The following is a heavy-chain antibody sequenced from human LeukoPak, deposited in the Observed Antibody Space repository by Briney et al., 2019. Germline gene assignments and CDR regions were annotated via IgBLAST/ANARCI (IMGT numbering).Heavy chain of an antibody. D-gene: IGHD5-18*01. J-gene: IGHJ4*02. CDR3: ARDPGYSYAFDY. Sequence: SETLSLTCTVSGGSISSYYWSWIRQPAGKGPEWIGRIYTSGSTNYNPSLKSRVTISVDKSKNQFSLKPSSVTAADTAVYYCARDPGYSYAFDYWGQGTLVTVSS. CDR1: GGSISSYY. V-gene: IGHV4-4*07. CDR2: IYTSGST.